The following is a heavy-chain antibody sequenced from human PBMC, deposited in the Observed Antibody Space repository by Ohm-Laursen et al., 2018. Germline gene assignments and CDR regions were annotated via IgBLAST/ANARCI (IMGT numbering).Heavy chain of an antibody. V-gene: IGHV3-23*01. Sequence: SLRLSCTASGFTFNNYAMTWVRQAPGKGLEWASDISGIGNNPEYADSVKGRFIISRDNSKSMLFLQMNALRVEDTALYYCARPVADYWGQGILVSVSS. CDR3: ARPVADY. D-gene: IGHD2-15*01. CDR2: ISGIGNNP. J-gene: IGHJ4*01. CDR1: GFTFNNYA.